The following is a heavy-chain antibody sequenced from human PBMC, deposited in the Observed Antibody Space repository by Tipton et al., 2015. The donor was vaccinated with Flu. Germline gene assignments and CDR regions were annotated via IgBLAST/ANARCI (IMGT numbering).Heavy chain of an antibody. D-gene: IGHD3-10*01. J-gene: IGHJ4*02. CDR2: VYHGGTT. Sequence: GLVKPSDTLSLICTVSGHSISSRYYWGWIRQPPGKGLEWIGCVYHGGTTYYNPSLKSRVAISLDTFNNQFSLKLTSVTAADTAVYFCVTTTYYYGSGSHDFWGQGTLVTVSS. CDR1: GHSISSRYY. V-gene: IGHV4-38-2*02. CDR3: VTTTYYYGSGSHDF.